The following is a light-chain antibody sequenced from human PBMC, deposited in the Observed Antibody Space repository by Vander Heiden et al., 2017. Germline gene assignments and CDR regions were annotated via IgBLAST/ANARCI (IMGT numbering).Light chain of an antibody. CDR1: QSVSSN. J-gene: IGKJ1*01. CDR2: GAS. CDR3: QQYNNWPPKT. Sequence: EIVMTQSPAPLSVSPGESATLSCRASQSVSSNFAWYQQKPGQAPRLLIYGASTRATGIPARFSGSGSGTEFTLTISSLQPEDFAVYYCQQYNNWPPKTFGQGTKVEIK. V-gene: IGKV3-15*01.